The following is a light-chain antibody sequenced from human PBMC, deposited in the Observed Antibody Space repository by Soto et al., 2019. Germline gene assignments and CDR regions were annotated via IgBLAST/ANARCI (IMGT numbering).Light chain of an antibody. CDR3: QQYENWPQLT. J-gene: IGKJ4*01. Sequence: EIVMTPSPATLSVSPGERATLSCRASQSVSSNLAWYQQKPGQAPRLLIYGASSRAPGIPDRFSGSGSGTEFTLTISSLQSEDSAVYYCQQYENWPQLTFGGGTKVDIK. CDR1: QSVSSN. V-gene: IGKV3-15*01. CDR2: GAS.